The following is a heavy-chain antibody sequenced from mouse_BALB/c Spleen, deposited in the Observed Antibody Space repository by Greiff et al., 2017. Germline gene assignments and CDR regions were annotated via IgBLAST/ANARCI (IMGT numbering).Heavy chain of an antibody. D-gene: IGHD1-2*01. CDR2: IYPGDGDT. CDR3: ARIDTTATGAMDY. V-gene: IGHV1-87*01. Sequence: VQLQQSGPQLVRPGASVKISCKASGYTFTSYWMQWVKQRPGQGLEWIGAIYPGDGDTRYTQKFKGKATLTADKSSSTAYMQLSSLASEDSAVYYCARIDTTATGAMDYWGQGTSVTVSS. J-gene: IGHJ4*01. CDR1: GYTFTSYW.